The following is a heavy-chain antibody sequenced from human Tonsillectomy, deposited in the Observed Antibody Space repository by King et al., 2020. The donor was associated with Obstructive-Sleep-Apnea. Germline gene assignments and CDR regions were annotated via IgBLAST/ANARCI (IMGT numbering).Heavy chain of an antibody. J-gene: IGHJ4*02. CDR3: VRQSSAWYVDY. V-gene: IGHV3-74*02. CDR2: INSDGSLT. CDR1: GFTFSSYW. D-gene: IGHD6-19*01. Sequence: QLVQSGGGLVQPGGSQRLSCAASGFTFSSYWMHWVRQAPGKGLVWVSRINSDGSLTSYEDSVKGRFTISRDNAQHTVFLEMSSLRAEDTAVYYCVRQSSAWYVDYWGQGTLVTVAS.